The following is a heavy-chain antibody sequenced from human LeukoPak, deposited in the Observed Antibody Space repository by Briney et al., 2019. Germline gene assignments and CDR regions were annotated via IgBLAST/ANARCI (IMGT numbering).Heavy chain of an antibody. CDR3: ARVGPVTYYDLWSGYAGMDV. CDR2: INPNSGGT. V-gene: IGHV1-2*02. J-gene: IGHJ6*02. D-gene: IGHD3-3*01. CDR1: GYTFTGYY. Sequence: ASVKVSCKASGYTFTGYYMHWVRQAPGQGLEWMGWINPNSGGTNYAQKFQGRVTMTRDTSISTAYMELSRLRSDDTAVYYCARVGPVTYYDLWSGYAGMDVWGQGTTVTVSS.